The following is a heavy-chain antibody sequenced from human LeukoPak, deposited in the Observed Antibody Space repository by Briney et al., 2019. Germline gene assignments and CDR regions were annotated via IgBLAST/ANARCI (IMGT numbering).Heavy chain of an antibody. CDR2: IHTSGST. V-gene: IGHV4-4*09. CDR1: GDSISNYY. CDR3: ARSPGELLRGYFDY. J-gene: IGHJ4*02. Sequence: SETLTLTCTVSGDSISNYYWSWIRQTPGKGLEWIGYIHTSGSTYYNPSLKSRVTISVDASKNQFSLKLSSVTAADTAVYYCARSPGELLRGYFDYWGQGTLVTVSS. D-gene: IGHD1-26*01.